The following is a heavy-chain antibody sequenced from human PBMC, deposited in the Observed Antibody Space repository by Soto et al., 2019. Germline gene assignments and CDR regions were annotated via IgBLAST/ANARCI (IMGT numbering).Heavy chain of an antibody. CDR1: GGSISSGGYS. D-gene: IGHD6-19*01. CDR2: IYHSGST. V-gene: IGHV4-30-2*01. Sequence: SETLSLTCAVSGGSISSGGYSWSWIRQPPGKGLEWIGYIYHSGSTYYNPSLKSRVTISVDRSKNQFSLNLSSVTAADTAIYYCAGWVEVSLDYFDSWGQGTPVTVSS. CDR3: AGWVEVSLDYFDS. J-gene: IGHJ4*02.